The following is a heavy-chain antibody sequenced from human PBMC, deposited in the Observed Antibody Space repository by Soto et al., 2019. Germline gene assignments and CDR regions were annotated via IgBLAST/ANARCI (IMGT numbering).Heavy chain of an antibody. V-gene: IGHV3-74*01. Sequence: EAHLVESGGGLVQPGGSLRLSCAASGFTFSNYWIHWVRQAPGKGLVWVSRINSDGSSTNYADSVKGRFTISRDNAKNTVYLQMNSLRAEDTAMFYCASSARGSYGDYSWGQGTLGTVSP. CDR2: INSDGSST. CDR1: GFTFSNYW. CDR3: ASSARGSYGDYS. D-gene: IGHD4-17*01. J-gene: IGHJ4*02.